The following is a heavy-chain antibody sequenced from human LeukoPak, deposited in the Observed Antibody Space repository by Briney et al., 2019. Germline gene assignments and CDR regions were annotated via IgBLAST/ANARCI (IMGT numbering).Heavy chain of an antibody. CDR1: GYTFTSNY. CDR2: ISLSGGSS. Sequence: GASVKVSCKAFGYTFTSNYMHWVRQVPGQGPEWMGVISLSGGSSTYAQKFQGRVTLTRDRSTSTDYLELSSLRSDDTAVYYCARDNSVRDEAWWFNPWGQGTLVTVAS. V-gene: IGHV1-46*01. D-gene: IGHD5-24*01. CDR3: ARDNSVRDEAWWFNP. J-gene: IGHJ5*02.